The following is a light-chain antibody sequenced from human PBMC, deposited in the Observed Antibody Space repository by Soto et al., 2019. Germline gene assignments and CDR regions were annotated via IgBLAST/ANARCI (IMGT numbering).Light chain of an antibody. V-gene: IGLV2-8*01. J-gene: IGLJ1*01. CDR3: LSYADTAYV. CDR1: SSDVGGYNY. CDR2: EVS. Sequence: QSALTQPPSASGSPGQSATISCAGTSSDVGGYNYVSWYQQYPGKVPKLMIYEVSERLSGVPDRFSGSKSGNTAFLTVSGLQDEDEADYYCLSYADTAYVFGTGTKVTVL.